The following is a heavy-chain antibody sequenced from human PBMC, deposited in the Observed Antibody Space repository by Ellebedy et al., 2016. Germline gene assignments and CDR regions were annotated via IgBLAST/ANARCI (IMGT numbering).Heavy chain of an antibody. Sequence: GESLKISXAASGFTFSSSGMAWVRQAPGNGLEWVSSITGSGVSTYYADSVKGRFTISRDNSKNTLYLQMNSLRAEDTAIYYCAKGGYCTSTSCARVSWGQGTLVTVSS. D-gene: IGHD2-2*01. V-gene: IGHV3-23*01. J-gene: IGHJ5*02. CDR1: GFTFSSSG. CDR3: AKGGYCTSTSCARVS. CDR2: ITGSGVST.